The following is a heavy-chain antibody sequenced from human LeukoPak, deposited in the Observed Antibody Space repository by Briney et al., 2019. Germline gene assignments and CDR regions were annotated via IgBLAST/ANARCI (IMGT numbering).Heavy chain of an antibody. CDR1: GFTFSSYS. CDR2: IKEDGSQK. D-gene: IGHD2-21*02. Sequence: KPGGSLRLSCAASGFTFSSYSMNWVRQTPGKGLEWVANIKEDGSQKNYVDSVRGRFTISRDNAKNSLYLQMNSLRAEDTAVYYCARDGFSSAINFWGQGTLVTVSS. CDR3: ARDGFSSAINF. J-gene: IGHJ4*02. V-gene: IGHV3-7*01.